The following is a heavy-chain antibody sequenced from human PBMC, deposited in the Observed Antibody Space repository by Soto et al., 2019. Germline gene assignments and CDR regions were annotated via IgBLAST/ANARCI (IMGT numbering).Heavy chain of an antibody. D-gene: IGHD2-8*01. CDR1: GFTSSSHA. CDR2: ISGSVGST. CDR3: ATELNYYYYGMDD. Sequence: GRSRRLSSAVPGFTSSSHAMSWVRQAQGKGLEWVSAISGSVGSTYYADSVKGRFTIPRDNSKNTLYLQMNSLRAEDTAVYYCATELNYYYYGMDDWGPGTTVNGPS. V-gene: IGHV3-23*01. J-gene: IGHJ6*02.